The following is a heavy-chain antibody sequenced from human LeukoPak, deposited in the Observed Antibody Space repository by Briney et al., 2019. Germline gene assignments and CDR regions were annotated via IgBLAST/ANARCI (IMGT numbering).Heavy chain of an antibody. Sequence: SGGSLRLSCAASGFTFSSYSMNWVRQAPGKGLEWVSSISSSSSYIYYADSVKGRFTISRDNAKNSLYLQMNSLRAEDTAVYYCARDRDVDIVATIADYWGQGTLVIVSS. CDR1: GFTFSSYS. D-gene: IGHD5-12*01. J-gene: IGHJ4*02. CDR2: ISSSSSYI. V-gene: IGHV3-21*01. CDR3: ARDRDVDIVATIADY.